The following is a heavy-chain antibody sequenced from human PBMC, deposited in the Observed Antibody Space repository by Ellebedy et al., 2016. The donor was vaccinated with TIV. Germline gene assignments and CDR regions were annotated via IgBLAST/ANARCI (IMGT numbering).Heavy chain of an antibody. J-gene: IGHJ4*02. V-gene: IGHV3-21*04. CDR1: GFTFSSYS. Sequence: GESLKISCAASGFTFSSYSMNWVRQAPGKGLEWVSAISSGSSYIYYADSVKGRFIISRDKSKNTMYLQMNSLRAEDTAVYYCAGHGDRAMTHWGQGTLVTVSS. D-gene: IGHD5-18*01. CDR2: ISSGSSYI. CDR3: AGHGDRAMTH.